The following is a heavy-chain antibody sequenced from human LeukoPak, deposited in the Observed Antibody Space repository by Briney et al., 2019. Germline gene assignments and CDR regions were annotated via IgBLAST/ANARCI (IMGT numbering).Heavy chain of an antibody. Sequence: PGRSLRLSCAASGFTFSSYAMHWVRQAPGKGLEWVAVISYDGSNKYYADSVKGRFTISRDNSKNTLYLQMNSLRAEDTAVYYCAKDLQLLLTSFDYWGQGTLVTVSS. D-gene: IGHD2-15*01. J-gene: IGHJ4*02. CDR1: GFTFSSYA. CDR3: AKDLQLLLTSFDY. V-gene: IGHV3-30*04. CDR2: ISYDGSNK.